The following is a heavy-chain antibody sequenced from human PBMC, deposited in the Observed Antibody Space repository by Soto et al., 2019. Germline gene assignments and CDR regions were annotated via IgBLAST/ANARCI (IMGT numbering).Heavy chain of an antibody. D-gene: IGHD3-22*01. CDR1: GFTVSSNY. V-gene: IGHV3-53*01. J-gene: IGHJ4*02. Sequence: GGSLRLSCAASGFTVSSNYMSWVRQAPGKGLEWVSVIYSGGSTYYADSVKGRFTISRDNSKNTLYLQMNSLRAEDTAVYYCARGTYYYDSSGYYPYYFDYWGQGTLVTVYS. CDR2: IYSGGST. CDR3: ARGTYYYDSSGYYPYYFDY.